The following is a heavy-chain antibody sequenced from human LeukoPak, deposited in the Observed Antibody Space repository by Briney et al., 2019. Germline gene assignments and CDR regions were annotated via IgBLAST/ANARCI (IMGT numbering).Heavy chain of an antibody. D-gene: IGHD3-22*01. CDR3: AKWGRDYYDSSGYFGDDAFDI. CDR2: IYHSGST. CDR1: GYSISSGYY. V-gene: IGHV4-38-2*02. J-gene: IGHJ3*02. Sequence: SETLSLTCTVSGYSISSGYYWGWIRQPPGKGLEWIGSIYHSGSTYYNPSLKSRVTISIDTSKSQFSLKLSSVTAADTAVYYCAKWGRDYYDSSGYFGDDAFDIWGQGTMVTVSS.